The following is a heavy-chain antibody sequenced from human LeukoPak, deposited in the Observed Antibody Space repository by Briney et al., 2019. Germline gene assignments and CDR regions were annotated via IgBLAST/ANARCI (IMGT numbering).Heavy chain of an antibody. D-gene: IGHD3-16*01. Sequence: PSETLSLTCTVSGASINSHYWSWIRHPPGKGLEWIGYIHYTGTTTYNPSLKSRVTISVDTSKNQFSLKLNSVTAADTAVYYCARRDTNLGLDPWGQGTLVTVS. CDR3: ARRDTNLGLDP. CDR1: GASINSHY. J-gene: IGHJ5*02. V-gene: IGHV4-59*08. CDR2: IHYTGTT.